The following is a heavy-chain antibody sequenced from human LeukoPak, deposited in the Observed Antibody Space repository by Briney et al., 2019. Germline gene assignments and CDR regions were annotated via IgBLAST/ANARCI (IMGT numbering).Heavy chain of an antibody. CDR1: GFTFSSYE. V-gene: IGHV3-48*03. J-gene: IGHJ6*03. Sequence: GGSLRLSCAASGFTFSSYEMNWVRQAPGKGLEWVSYISSSGSTIYYADFVKGRFTISRDNAKNSLYLQMNSLRAEDTAVYYCARDSNLERGKTYYYYYMDVWGKGTTVTVSS. CDR3: ARDSNLERGKTYYYYYMDV. D-gene: IGHD1-1*01. CDR2: ISSSGSTI.